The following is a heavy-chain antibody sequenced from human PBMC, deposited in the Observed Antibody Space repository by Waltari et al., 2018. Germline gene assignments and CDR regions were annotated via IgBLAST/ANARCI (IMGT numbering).Heavy chain of an antibody. Sequence: QVQLQQWGAGLLKPSETLSLTCAVYGGSFSGYYWSWIRQPPGKGLEWIGEINHSGSTTYNPSLKSRVTISVDTSKNQFSLKLSSVTAADTAVYYCARGLRNWGYGYWGQGTLVTVSS. J-gene: IGHJ4*02. CDR2: INHSGST. D-gene: IGHD7-27*01. CDR1: GGSFSGYY. CDR3: ARGLRNWGYGY. V-gene: IGHV4-34*01.